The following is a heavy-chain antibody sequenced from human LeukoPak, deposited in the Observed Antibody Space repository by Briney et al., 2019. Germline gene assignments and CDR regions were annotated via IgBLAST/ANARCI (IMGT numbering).Heavy chain of an antibody. Sequence: PSETLSLTCAVYGGSFSGYYWSWIRQPPGKGLEWIGEINHSGSTNYNPSLTSRVTISVDTSKNQFSLKLSSVTAADTAVYYCASNARYYYGSGSRYYYYGMDVWGKGTTVTVSS. J-gene: IGHJ6*04. CDR2: INHSGST. CDR3: ASNARYYYGSGSRYYYYGMDV. V-gene: IGHV4-34*01. D-gene: IGHD3-10*01. CDR1: GGSFSGYY.